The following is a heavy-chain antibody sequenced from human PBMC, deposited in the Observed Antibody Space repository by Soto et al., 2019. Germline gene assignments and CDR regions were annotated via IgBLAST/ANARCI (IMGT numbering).Heavy chain of an antibody. D-gene: IGHD3-3*01. CDR2: ISSSSSTI. J-gene: IGHJ5*02. V-gene: IGHV3-48*02. CDR3: ARDGTIFWSGYPNWFDP. CDR1: GFTFSSYS. Sequence: GGSLRLSCAASGFTFSSYSMNWVRQAPGKGLEWVSYISSSSSTIYYADSVKGRFTISRDNAKNSLYLQMNSLRDEDTAVYYCARDGTIFWSGYPNWFDPWGQGTLVTVSS.